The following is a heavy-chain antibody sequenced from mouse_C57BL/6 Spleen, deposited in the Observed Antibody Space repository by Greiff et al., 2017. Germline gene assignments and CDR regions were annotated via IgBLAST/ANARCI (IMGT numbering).Heavy chain of an antibody. J-gene: IGHJ3*01. CDR3: ANYYGSSYPAWFAY. CDR2: ISSGSSTI. Sequence: EVKVVESGGGLVKPGGSLKLSCAASGFTFSDYGMHWVRQAPEKGLEWVAYISSGSSTIYYADTVKGRFTISRDNAKNTLFLQMTRLRSEDTAMYYCANYYGSSYPAWFAYWGQGTLVTVSA. D-gene: IGHD1-1*01. CDR1: GFTFSDYG. V-gene: IGHV5-17*01.